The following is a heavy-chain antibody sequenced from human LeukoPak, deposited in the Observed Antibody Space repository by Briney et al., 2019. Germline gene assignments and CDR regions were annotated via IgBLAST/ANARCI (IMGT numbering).Heavy chain of an antibody. CDR3: ARIMNYFDSSGYTPEGAFDI. V-gene: IGHV1-2*02. CDR2: INPNSGDT. J-gene: IGHJ3*02. CDR1: GYTFTGYY. Sequence: ASVKVSCKASGYTFTGYYLHWVRQAPGQGLEWMGWINPNSGDTNYVQKLQGRATLTRDTSISTAYMELSRLRSDDTAVYYCARIMNYFDSSGYTPEGAFDIWGQGTMVTVSS. D-gene: IGHD3-22*01.